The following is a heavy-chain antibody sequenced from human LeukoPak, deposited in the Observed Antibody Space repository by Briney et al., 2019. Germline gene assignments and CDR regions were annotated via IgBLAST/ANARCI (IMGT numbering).Heavy chain of an antibody. CDR1: GFTFSRYW. Sequence: PGGSLRLSCADSGFTFSRYWMHWVRQTPGKGLVWVSCISADGSVTRYADSVKGRFTISGDNTKSTLYLQMHSLRAGDTAVYYCATAGGDGSRMGFDPWGQGTLVTVSS. CDR3: ATAGGDGSRMGFDP. D-gene: IGHD2-15*01. V-gene: IGHV3-74*01. CDR2: ISADGSVT. J-gene: IGHJ5*02.